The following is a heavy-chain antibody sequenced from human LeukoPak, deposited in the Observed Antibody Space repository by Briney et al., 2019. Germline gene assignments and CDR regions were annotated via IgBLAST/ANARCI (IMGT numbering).Heavy chain of an antibody. Sequence: ASVKVSCKASGGTFSSYAISWVRQATGQGLEWMGGIIPIFGTANYAQKFQGRVTITTDESTSTAYMELSSLRSEDTAVYYCARTALRGNYDSSGYYYGNIDYWGQGTLVTVSS. J-gene: IGHJ4*02. CDR1: GGTFSSYA. CDR2: IIPIFGTA. D-gene: IGHD3-22*01. V-gene: IGHV1-69*05. CDR3: ARTALRGNYDSSGYYYGNIDY.